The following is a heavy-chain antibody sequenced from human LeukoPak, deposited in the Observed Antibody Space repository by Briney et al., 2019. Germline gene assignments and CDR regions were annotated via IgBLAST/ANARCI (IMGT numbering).Heavy chain of an antibody. D-gene: IGHD2-15*01. CDR3: ARTYGSGSLDY. V-gene: IGHV3-30*02. CDR2: IRYDGINK. Sequence: GGSLRLSCTASGFILSSYGIHWVRQAPGKGLEWVAFIRYDGINKDYTDSVKGRFTVSRDNSKKTLYLQMNSLRAEDTGVYYCARTYGSGSLDYGGQGTLVTVSS. CDR1: GFILSSYG. J-gene: IGHJ4*02.